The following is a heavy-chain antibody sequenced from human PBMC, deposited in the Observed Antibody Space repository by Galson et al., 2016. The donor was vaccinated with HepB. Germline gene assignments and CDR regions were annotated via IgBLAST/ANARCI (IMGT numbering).Heavy chain of an antibody. V-gene: IGHV3-23*01. D-gene: IGHD2-8*02. CDR2: FRFGSDTP. CDR3: AKRQCTGTDCSYFDP. J-gene: IGHJ4*02. CDR1: GFTFSSYG. Sequence: SLRLSCAASGFTFSSYGLSWVRQAPGKGLEWVSGFRFGSDTPYYYADSVKGRFTISRDNSKNTLSLQMNNLRAEDTAVYYCAKRQCTGTDCSYFDPWGQGTLVTVSS.